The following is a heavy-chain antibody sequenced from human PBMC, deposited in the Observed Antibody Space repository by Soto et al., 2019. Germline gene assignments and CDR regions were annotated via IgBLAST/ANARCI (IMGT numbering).Heavy chain of an antibody. CDR2: ISDSGVST. D-gene: IGHD2-2*01. Sequence: EVQLLESGGGLVQPGGSLRLSCAASGFTFNTYAMSWVRQAPGKGLEWVSAISDSGVSTYYTDSVRGRFKISRDNSRDTLYLQMNSLRAEDTAVYYCAKVKVATPAQVMDVWRQGTTVTVSS. V-gene: IGHV3-23*01. CDR1: GFTFNTYA. J-gene: IGHJ6*02. CDR3: AKVKVATPAQVMDV.